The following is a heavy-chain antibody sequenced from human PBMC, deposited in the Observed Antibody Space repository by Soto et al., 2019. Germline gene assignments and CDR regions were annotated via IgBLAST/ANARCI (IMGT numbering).Heavy chain of an antibody. D-gene: IGHD2-2*01. CDR2: ISGSGSDT. CDR3: AFVCSTTSCFVYYYYMDV. J-gene: IGHJ6*03. Sequence: GGSLRLSCAPSVFTGFTFTTYAMSWVRQAPGKGLEWVSSISGSGSDTFYAESVKGRFTISRDNSKNTLFLQMNSLRAEDTAVFYFAFVCSTTSCFVYYYYMDVWGTGTTVTVSS. CDR1: VFTGFTFTTYA. V-gene: IGHV3-23*01.